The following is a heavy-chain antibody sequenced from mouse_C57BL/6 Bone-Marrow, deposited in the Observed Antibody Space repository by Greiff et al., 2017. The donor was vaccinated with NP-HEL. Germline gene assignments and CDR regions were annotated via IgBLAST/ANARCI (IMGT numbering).Heavy chain of an antibody. CDR1: GYTFTSYW. Sequence: VQLQQSGAELVRPGTSVKLSCKASGYTFTSYWMHWVKQRPGQGLEWIGVIDPSDSYTNYNQKFKGKATLTVDTSSSTAYMQLSSLTSEDSAVYYCARKGYYAMDYWGQGTSVTVSS. J-gene: IGHJ4*01. CDR2: IDPSDSYT. V-gene: IGHV1-59*01. CDR3: ARKGYYAMDY.